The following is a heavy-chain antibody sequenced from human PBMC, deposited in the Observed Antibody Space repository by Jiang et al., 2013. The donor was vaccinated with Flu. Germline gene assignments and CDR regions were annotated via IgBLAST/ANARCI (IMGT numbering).Heavy chain of an antibody. J-gene: IGHJ4*02. CDR1: GYTFTNYY. D-gene: IGHD3-10*01. Sequence: SVKVSCKASGYTFTNYYMHWVRQATGQGLEWMGWMNPNSGNTGYAQKFQGRVTMARNTSISTAYMELSSLRSEDTAVYYCARDLSSSGSYSYFDYWGQGTLVTVSS. V-gene: IGHV1-8*02. CDR3: ARDLSSSGSYSYFDY. CDR2: MNPNSGNT.